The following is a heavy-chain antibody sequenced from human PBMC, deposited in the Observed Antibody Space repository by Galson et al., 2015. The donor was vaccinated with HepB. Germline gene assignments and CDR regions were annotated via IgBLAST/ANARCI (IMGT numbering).Heavy chain of an antibody. CDR1: GFSFSSYA. D-gene: IGHD5-18*01. Sequence: SLRLSCAASGFSFSSYAMHWVRQAPGKGLKWVAVISYDGSNKYYADSVKGRFTISRDNFKNTLYLQMNSLRPEDTAVYYCAKDTAMVTLSWFDPWGQGTLVTVSS. V-gene: IGHV3-30-3*01. CDR2: ISYDGSNK. CDR3: AKDTAMVTLSWFDP. J-gene: IGHJ5*02.